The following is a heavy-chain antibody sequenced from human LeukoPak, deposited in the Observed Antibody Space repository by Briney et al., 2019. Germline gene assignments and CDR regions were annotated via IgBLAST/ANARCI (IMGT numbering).Heavy chain of an antibody. CDR2: IYYSGRT. CDR3: AREGSGSYYRAPFDY. D-gene: IGHD3-10*01. CDR1: GGSISSGDYY. Sequence: TSETLSLTCTVSGGSISSGDYYWSWIRQPPGKGLEWIGYIYYSGRTYYNPSLKSRVTISVDTSKNQFSLKLSSVTAADTAVYYCAREGSGSYYRAPFDYWGQGTLVTVSS. J-gene: IGHJ4*02. V-gene: IGHV4-30-4*08.